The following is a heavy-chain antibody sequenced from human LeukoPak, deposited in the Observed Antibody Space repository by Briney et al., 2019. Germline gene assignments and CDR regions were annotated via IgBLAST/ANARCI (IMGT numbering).Heavy chain of an antibody. CDR2: IIPIFGIA. CDR1: GGTFNSYA. CDR3: ARSYYYGSGSYPLDY. V-gene: IGHV1-69*04. Sequence: GASVKVSCKASGGTFNSYAISWVRQAPGQGLEWMGRIIPIFGIANYAQKFQGRVTITADKSTSTAYMELSSLRSEDTAVYYCARSYYYGSGSYPLDYWGQGILVTVSS. D-gene: IGHD3-10*01. J-gene: IGHJ4*02.